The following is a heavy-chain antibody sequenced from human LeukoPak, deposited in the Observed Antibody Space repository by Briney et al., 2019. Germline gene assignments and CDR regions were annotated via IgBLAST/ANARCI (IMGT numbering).Heavy chain of an antibody. Sequence: GGSLRLSCAASGFTFSSYSMSWVRQAPGKGLEWVSSISSSSSYIYYADSVKGRFTISRDNAKNSLFLQMNSLRAEDTAVYYCARGRPHSTMDVWGQGTTVTVSS. CDR2: ISSSSSYI. CDR1: GFTFSSYS. J-gene: IGHJ6*02. CDR3: ARGRPHSTMDV. D-gene: IGHD2-21*01. V-gene: IGHV3-21*04.